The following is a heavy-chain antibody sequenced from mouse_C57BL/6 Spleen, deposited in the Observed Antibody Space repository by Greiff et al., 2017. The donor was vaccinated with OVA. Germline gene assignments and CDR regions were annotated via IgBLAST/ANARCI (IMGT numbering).Heavy chain of an antibody. CDR1: GYTFTSYW. V-gene: IGHV1-55*01. D-gene: IGHD1-1*01. CDR3: ARRRDGSSLWYFDV. CDR2: IYPGSGST. J-gene: IGHJ1*03. Sequence: VQLQQPGAELVKPGASVKMSCKASGYTFTSYWITWVKQRPGPGLEWIGDIYPGSGSTNYNEKFKSKATLTVDTSSSTAYMQLSSLTSEVSAVSYCARRRDGSSLWYFDVWGTGTTVTVSS.